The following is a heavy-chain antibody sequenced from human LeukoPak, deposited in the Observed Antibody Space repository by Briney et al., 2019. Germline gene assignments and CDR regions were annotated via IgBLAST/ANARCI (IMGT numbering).Heavy chain of an antibody. Sequence: PGGSLRLSCAASGFTFSSYAMSWVRQAPGKGLEWVSAISGSGGSTYYADSVKGRFTISRDNAKNSLYLQMNSLRAEDTAVYYCAREIGFGVDKKGTYYYGMDVWGQGTTVTVSS. V-gene: IGHV3-23*01. CDR1: GFTFSSYA. CDR3: AREIGFGVDKKGTYYYGMDV. CDR2: ISGSGGST. D-gene: IGHD3-3*01. J-gene: IGHJ6*02.